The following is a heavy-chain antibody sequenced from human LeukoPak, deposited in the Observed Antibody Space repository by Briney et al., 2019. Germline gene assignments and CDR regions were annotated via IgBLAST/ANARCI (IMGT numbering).Heavy chain of an antibody. CDR3: ARRYWSSTSCLLDY. Sequence: GGSLRLSCVASGFTFSSYELTWVRQAPGKGLEWVSHISSSGSTVYYAASVKCRFTISRDNEKNSLYLQMNRLRAEDTAVYYCARRYWSSTSCLLDYWGEGTLVTVSS. D-gene: IGHD2-2*01. V-gene: IGHV3-48*03. J-gene: IGHJ4*02. CDR2: ISSSGSTV. CDR1: GFTFSSYE.